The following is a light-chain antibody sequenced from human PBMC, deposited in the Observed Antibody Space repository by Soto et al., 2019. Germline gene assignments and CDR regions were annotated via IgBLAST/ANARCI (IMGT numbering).Light chain of an antibody. Sequence: EIVLTQSPGTLSLSPGVRATLSCRSSQSVSSYLAWYQQKPGQAPRLLIYDASNRATGIPVRFSGSGSGTDFTLTISSLEPEDFAVYFCQQRSDWPRITFGQGTRLEIK. CDR2: DAS. V-gene: IGKV3-11*01. J-gene: IGKJ5*01. CDR1: QSVSSY. CDR3: QQRSDWPRIT.